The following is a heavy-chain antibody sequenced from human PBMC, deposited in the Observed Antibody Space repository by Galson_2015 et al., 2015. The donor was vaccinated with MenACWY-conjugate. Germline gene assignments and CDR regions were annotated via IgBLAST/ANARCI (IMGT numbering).Heavy chain of an antibody. CDR2: ISSSSSTI. D-gene: IGHD4-11*01. Sequence: WVRQAPGKGLEWVSYISSSSSTIYYADSVKGRFTISRDNAKNSLYLQMNSLRDEDTAVYYCARVDYLDGYYFDYWGQGTLVTVSS. V-gene: IGHV3-48*02. CDR3: ARVDYLDGYYFDY. J-gene: IGHJ4*02.